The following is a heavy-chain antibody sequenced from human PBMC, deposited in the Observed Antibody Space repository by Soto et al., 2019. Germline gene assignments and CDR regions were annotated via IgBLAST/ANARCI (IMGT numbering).Heavy chain of an antibody. CDR3: ARRGGFLGYFSSTSCSGPYYFDY. D-gene: IGHD2-2*01. CDR2: IYYTGST. Sequence: SETLSLTCTVSGGSLSSANHYWGWIRQHPGKGLEWIGNIYYTGSTYYNPSLKSRVTIQLDTSKNQFSLRLNSVTAADTAVYFCARRGGFLGYFSSTSCSGPYYFDYRGQRAPVTVSS. CDR1: GGSLSSANHY. J-gene: IGHJ4*02. V-gene: IGHV4-39*01.